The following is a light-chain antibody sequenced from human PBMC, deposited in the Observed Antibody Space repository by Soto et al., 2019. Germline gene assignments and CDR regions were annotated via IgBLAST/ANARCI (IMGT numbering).Light chain of an antibody. Sequence: EIVLTQSPGTLSLSPGERATLFCRTSETLNSGYLAWYQQKPGQAPRLLIYAASRRATDIPVRFSGGGSGRDFTLTISRLEPDDFGVYFCQQYGSAPYTFGQETKLEIK. J-gene: IGKJ2*01. V-gene: IGKV3-20*01. CDR2: AAS. CDR3: QQYGSAPYT. CDR1: ETLNSGY.